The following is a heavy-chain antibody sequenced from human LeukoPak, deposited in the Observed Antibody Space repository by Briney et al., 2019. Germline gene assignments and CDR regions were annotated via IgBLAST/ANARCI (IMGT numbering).Heavy chain of an antibody. CDR2: IKSKTDGGTT. J-gene: IGHJ4*02. CDR1: GFTFSNAW. D-gene: IGHD3-22*01. Sequence: GGSLRLSCAASGFTFSNAWMSWVRQAPGKGLEWVGRIKSKTDGGTTDYAAPVKGRFTISRDDSKNTLYLQMNSLKTEDTAVYYCARERWTYDSSGYYEYWGQGTLVTVSS. CDR3: ARERWTYDSSGYYEY. V-gene: IGHV3-15*01.